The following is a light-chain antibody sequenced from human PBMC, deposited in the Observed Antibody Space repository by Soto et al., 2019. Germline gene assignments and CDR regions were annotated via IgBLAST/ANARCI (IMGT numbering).Light chain of an antibody. V-gene: IGKV3D-20*02. CDR2: GAS. CDR1: QSVSSNY. Sequence: ENVLTQSPGTLSLSPGERATLSCRASQSVSSNYLAWYQQKPGQAPRLLIYGASSRATGIPDRFSGSGSGMDFTLTISSLEPEDFAVYYCQQRSNWPLTFGGGTKVDIK. CDR3: QQRSNWPLT. J-gene: IGKJ4*01.